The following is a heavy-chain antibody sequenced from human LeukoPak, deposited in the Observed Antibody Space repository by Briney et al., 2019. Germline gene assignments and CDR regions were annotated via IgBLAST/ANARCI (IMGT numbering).Heavy chain of an antibody. CDR1: GGSISSGGYY. CDR3: ARAFIAAAGPEGYFDY. Sequence: SETLSLTCTVSGGSISSGGYYWSWLRQPPGKGLEWIGYIYHSGSTYYNPSLKSRVTISVDRSKNQFSLKLSSVTAADTAVYYCARAFIAAAGPEGYFDYWGQGTLVTVSS. V-gene: IGHV4-30-2*01. J-gene: IGHJ4*02. CDR2: IYHSGST. D-gene: IGHD6-13*01.